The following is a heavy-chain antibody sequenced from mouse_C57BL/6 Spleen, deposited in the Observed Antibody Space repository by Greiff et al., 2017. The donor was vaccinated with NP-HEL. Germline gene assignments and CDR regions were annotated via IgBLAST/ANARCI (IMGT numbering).Heavy chain of an antibody. J-gene: IGHJ2*01. CDR2: IWTGGGT. Sequence: QVQLQQSGPGLVAPSQSLSITCTVSGFSLTSYAISWVRQPPGKGLEWLGVIWTGGGTNYNSALKSRLSISKDNSKSQVFLKMNSLQTDDTARYYCAKNGYDGGNYFDYWGQGTTLTVSS. CDR3: AKNGYDGGNYFDY. D-gene: IGHD2-2*01. V-gene: IGHV2-9-1*01. CDR1: GFSLTSYA.